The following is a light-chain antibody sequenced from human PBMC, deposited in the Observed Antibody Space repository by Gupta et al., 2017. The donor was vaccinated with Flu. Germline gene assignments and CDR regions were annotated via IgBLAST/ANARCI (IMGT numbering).Light chain of an antibody. V-gene: IGKV3-15*01. Sequence: GETVTLSCRASQSVSVNVAWYQQKPGQAPRLLIYGASTRATGVPARFSGSGSGTEFTLTIDSLQSEDFAVYDCQQYDSWPHSFGQGSKVEIK. CDR1: QSVSVN. J-gene: IGKJ2*01. CDR2: GAS. CDR3: QQYDSWPHS.